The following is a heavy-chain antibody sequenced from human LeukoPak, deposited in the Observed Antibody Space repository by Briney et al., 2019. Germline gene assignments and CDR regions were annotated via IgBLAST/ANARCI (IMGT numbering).Heavy chain of an antibody. CDR1: GFTFSSYA. J-gene: IGHJ3*01. CDR3: AKLYSGTYL. CDR2: ITGSGGTT. V-gene: IGHV3-23*01. Sequence: GGSLRLSCAASGFTFSSYAMTWVRQAPGKGLEWVSVITGSGGTTYYADSVKGRFTISRDNSKNTLYLQMNSLRAEDTAVYYCAKLYSGTYLWGQGTMVTVSS. D-gene: IGHD6-13*01.